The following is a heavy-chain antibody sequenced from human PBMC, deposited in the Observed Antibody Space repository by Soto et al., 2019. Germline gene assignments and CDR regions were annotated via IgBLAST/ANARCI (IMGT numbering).Heavy chain of an antibody. D-gene: IGHD3-10*01. CDR1: GYTFTSYY. CDR3: ALTDGEEIDYYYYGMDV. J-gene: IGHJ6*02. V-gene: IGHV1-46*01. Sequence: ASVKVSCKASGYTFTSYYMHWVRQAPGQGLEWMGIINPSGGSTSYAQKFQGRVTMTRDTSTSTVYMELSSLRSEDTAVYYCALTDGEEIDYYYYGMDVWGQGTTVTVSS. CDR2: INPSGGST.